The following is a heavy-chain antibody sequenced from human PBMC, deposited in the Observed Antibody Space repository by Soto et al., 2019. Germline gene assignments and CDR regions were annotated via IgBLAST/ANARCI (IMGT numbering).Heavy chain of an antibody. CDR2: IKQDGSEK. J-gene: IGHJ4*02. V-gene: IGHV3-7*01. Sequence: PGGSLRLSCAASGFTFSSYWMSWVRQAPGKGLEWVANIKQDGSEKYYVDSVTGRFTISRDNAKNSLYLQMNSLRAEDMAVYYCARTIRQIWLQSHYFDYWGQGTLVTVSS. CDR1: GFTFSSYW. D-gene: IGHD5-18*01. CDR3: ARTIRQIWLQSHYFDY.